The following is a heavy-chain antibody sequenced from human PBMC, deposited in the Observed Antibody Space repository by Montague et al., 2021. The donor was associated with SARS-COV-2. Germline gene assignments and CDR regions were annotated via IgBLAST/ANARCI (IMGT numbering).Heavy chain of an antibody. CDR3: ARDQTVLEWIWYGFDV. J-gene: IGHJ6*02. CDR1: GGSISSYY. V-gene: IGHV4-59*01. CDR2: NYYSGST. Sequence: SETLSLTCTVSGGSISSYYWSWIRQPAGKGLEWIGYNYYSGSTNYHSSLRRGVTITVDTTKNQFSLKLGSVTAADTAVYYWARDQTVLEWIWYGFDVWGPGTTATVSS. D-gene: IGHD3-3*01.